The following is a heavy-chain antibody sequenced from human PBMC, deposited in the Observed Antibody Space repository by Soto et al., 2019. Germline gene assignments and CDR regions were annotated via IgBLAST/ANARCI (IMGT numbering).Heavy chain of an antibody. CDR1: GFTFGDYA. Sequence: GGSLRLSCTASGFTFGDYAMSWFRQAPGKGLEWVGFIRSKAYGGTTEYAASVKGRFTISRDDSKSIAYLKMNSLKTEDTAVYYCTRDIGFLEWLNTSPLDYGMDVWGQGTTVTVSS. D-gene: IGHD3-3*01. CDR2: IRSKAYGGTT. V-gene: IGHV3-49*03. J-gene: IGHJ6*02. CDR3: TRDIGFLEWLNTSPLDYGMDV.